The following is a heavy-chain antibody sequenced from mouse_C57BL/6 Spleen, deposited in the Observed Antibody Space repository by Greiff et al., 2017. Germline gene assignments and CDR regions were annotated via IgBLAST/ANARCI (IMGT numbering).Heavy chain of an antibody. CDR3: TRDHDYDTGYYAMDY. CDR1: GFTFSSYA. J-gene: IGHJ4*01. D-gene: IGHD2-4*01. CDR2: ISSGGDYI. Sequence: EVKLVESGEGLVKPGGSLKLSCAASGFTFSSYAMSWVRQTPEKRLEWVAYISSGGDYIYYADTVKGRFTISRDNARNTLYLQMSSLKSEDTAMYYCTRDHDYDTGYYAMDYWGQGTSVTVSS. V-gene: IGHV5-9-1*02.